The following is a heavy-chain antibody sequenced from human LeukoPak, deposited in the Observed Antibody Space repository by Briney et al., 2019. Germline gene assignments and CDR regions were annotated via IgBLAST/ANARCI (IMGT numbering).Heavy chain of an antibody. CDR1: GGSISSYY. Sequence: SETLSLTCTVSGGSISSYYWSWIRQPPGKGLEWIGYIYYSGSTNYNPSLKSRVTVSVDTSKNQFSLKLSSVTAADTAVYYCARQAVLSRDYYYYYMDVWGKGTTVTVSS. J-gene: IGHJ6*03. CDR3: ARQAVLSRDYYYYYMDV. D-gene: IGHD6-25*01. CDR2: IYYSGST. V-gene: IGHV4-59*08.